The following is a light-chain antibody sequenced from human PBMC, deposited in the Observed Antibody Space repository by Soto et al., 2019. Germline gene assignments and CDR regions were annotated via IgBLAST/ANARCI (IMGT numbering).Light chain of an antibody. Sequence: QSALTQPASVSGSPGQSITISCTGTSSDIGAYNYVSWYQQHPGKAPKLMIYDVVNRPSGVSNRFSGSESGNTASLTISGLQAEDEADYYCSSHTPHDSHVFGGGTKLTVL. CDR2: DVV. CDR3: SSHTPHDSHV. CDR1: SSDIGAYNY. J-gene: IGLJ1*01. V-gene: IGLV2-14*01.